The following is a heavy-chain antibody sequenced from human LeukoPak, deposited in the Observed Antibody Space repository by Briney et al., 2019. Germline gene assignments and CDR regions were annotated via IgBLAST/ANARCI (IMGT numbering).Heavy chain of an antibody. CDR2: ISDSGGRT. V-gene: IGHV3-23*01. Sequence: GGSLRLSCAVSGFTLSNYGMSWVRQAPGKGLEWVAGISDSGGRTNYADSVKGRFSISRDNPKNTLYLQMNSLRAEDTAVYFCARGELLNAEHWGQGTLVSVSS. D-gene: IGHD1-7*01. CDR3: ARGELLNAEH. CDR1: GFTLSNYG. J-gene: IGHJ4*02.